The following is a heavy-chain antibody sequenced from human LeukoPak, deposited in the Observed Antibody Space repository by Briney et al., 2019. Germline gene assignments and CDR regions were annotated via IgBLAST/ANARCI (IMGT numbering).Heavy chain of an antibody. CDR3: ARPGYSYGYSAFDY. D-gene: IGHD5-18*01. CDR1: GFTFSSYA. J-gene: IGHJ4*02. CDR2: ISGSGGST. Sequence: PGGSLRLSCAASGFTFSSYAMSWVRQAPGKGLEWVSAISGSGGSTYYADSAKGRFTISRDNSKNTLYLQMNSLRAEDTAVYYCARPGYSYGYSAFDYWGQGTLVTVSS. V-gene: IGHV3-23*01.